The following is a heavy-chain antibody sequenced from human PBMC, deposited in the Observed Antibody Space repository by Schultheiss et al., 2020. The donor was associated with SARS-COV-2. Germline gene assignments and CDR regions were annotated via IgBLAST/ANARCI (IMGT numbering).Heavy chain of an antibody. V-gene: IGHV4-34*01. Sequence: SETLSLTCAVYGGSFSGYYWSWIRQPPGKGLEWIGEINHSGSTNYNPSLKSRVTISVDTSKNQFSLKLSSVTAADTAVYYCAREQGLAGTFDPWGQGTLVTVSS. D-gene: IGHD2-21*01. CDR3: AREQGLAGTFDP. J-gene: IGHJ5*02. CDR2: INHSGST. CDR1: GGSFSGYY.